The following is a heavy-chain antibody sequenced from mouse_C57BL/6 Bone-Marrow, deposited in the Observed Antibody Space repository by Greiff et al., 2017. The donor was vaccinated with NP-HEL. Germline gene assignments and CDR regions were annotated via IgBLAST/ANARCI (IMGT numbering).Heavy chain of an antibody. J-gene: IGHJ3*01. CDR2: IWTGGGT. Sequence: VQLQQSGPGLVAPSQSLSITCTVSGFSLTSYAISWVRQPPGKGLEWLGVIWTGGGTNYNSALKSRLSISKDNSKSQVFLKMNSLQTDDTARYYCARNKSDGYYEAWFAYWGQGTLVTVSA. CDR3: ARNKSDGYYEAWFAY. V-gene: IGHV2-9-1*01. D-gene: IGHD2-3*01. CDR1: GFSLTSYA.